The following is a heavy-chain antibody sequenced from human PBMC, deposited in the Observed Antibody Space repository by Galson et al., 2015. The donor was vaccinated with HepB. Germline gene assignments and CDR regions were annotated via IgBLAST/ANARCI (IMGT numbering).Heavy chain of an antibody. CDR1: GYKLTNYG. J-gene: IGHJ5*02. CDR3: ARDHTVTTKNWFGP. Sequence: SVKVSCKASGYKLTNYGLNWVRQAPGQGLEWMGWISSYNGNTNYAQKFQGRVTMTTDTSTSTAYMELRSLRSDDTAVYYCARDHTVTTKNWFGPWGQGTLVIVSS. V-gene: IGHV1-18*01. D-gene: IGHD4-17*01. CDR2: ISSYNGNT.